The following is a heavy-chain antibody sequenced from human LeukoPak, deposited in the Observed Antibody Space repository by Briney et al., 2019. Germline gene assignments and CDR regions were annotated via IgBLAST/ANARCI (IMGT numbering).Heavy chain of an antibody. CDR3: ARGPAGYYDSSGYADY. Sequence: ASVKVSCKVSGYTLTELSMHWVRQAPGKGLEWMGGFDPEDGETIYAQKFQGRVTMTEDTSTDTAYMELSSLRSEDTAVYYCARGPAGYYDSSGYADYWGQGTLVTVSS. J-gene: IGHJ4*02. CDR1: GYTLTELS. D-gene: IGHD3-22*01. CDR2: FDPEDGET. V-gene: IGHV1-24*01.